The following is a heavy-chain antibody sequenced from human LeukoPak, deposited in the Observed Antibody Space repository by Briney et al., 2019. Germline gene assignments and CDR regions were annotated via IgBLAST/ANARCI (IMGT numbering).Heavy chain of an antibody. J-gene: IGHJ4*02. CDR3: ARRPAGYTIDY. Sequence: SETLSLTCAVYGGSFSPYYWTWIRQPPGKGLEWIGEINHSGSTNYNPSLKSRVTIFVDTSKNQFSLRLTSVTAADTAVYYCARRPAGYTIDYWGQGTLVTVSS. CDR2: INHSGST. D-gene: IGHD6-13*01. V-gene: IGHV4-34*01. CDR1: GGSFSPYY.